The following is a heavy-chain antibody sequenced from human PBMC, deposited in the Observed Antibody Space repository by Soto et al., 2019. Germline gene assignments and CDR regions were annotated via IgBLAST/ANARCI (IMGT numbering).Heavy chain of an antibody. CDR3: AKGGYYSLFDI. CDR2: ISGSGGRT. D-gene: IGHD3-16*01. V-gene: IGHV3-23*01. CDR1: GFPFSSYA. J-gene: IGHJ3*02. Sequence: EMQLLESGGGLVQPGGSLRLSCVASGFPFSSYAMSWVRQTPGKGLEWVSGISGSGGRTYYADSVKGRFTISRDNSNNTLSLQMHTLRVEGTAVYFCAKGGYYSLFDIWGPGTMVTVSA.